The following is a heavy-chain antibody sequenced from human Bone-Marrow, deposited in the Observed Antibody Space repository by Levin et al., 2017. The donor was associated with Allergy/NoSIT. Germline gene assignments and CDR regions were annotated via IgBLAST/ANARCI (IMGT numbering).Heavy chain of an antibody. CDR1: GYSFTTYW. CDR3: ARQASVRTGPDY. J-gene: IGHJ4*02. V-gene: IGHV5-51*01. CDR2: IYPDDSDT. Sequence: GGSLRLSCKGYGYSFTTYWIGWVRQMPGKGLEWMGIIYPDDSDTRYSPSFQGQVTISADKSISTAYLQWSSLKASDTAMYYCARQASVRTGPDYWGQGTLVTVSS.